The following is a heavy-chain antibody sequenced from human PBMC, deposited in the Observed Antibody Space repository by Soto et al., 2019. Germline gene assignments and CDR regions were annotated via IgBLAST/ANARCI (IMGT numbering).Heavy chain of an antibody. CDR2: IYYSGIT. J-gene: IGHJ5*02. Sequence: QVQLQESGPGLVKPSETLSLTCTVSGGSISSYYWSWIRQPPGKGLEWIGYIYYSGITNYNPSLKSRVTISVDTSKNQFSLKLSSVTAADTAVYYCVRTLWSHGAWFDPWGQGTLVTVSS. CDR3: VRTLWSHGAWFDP. CDR1: GGSISSYY. D-gene: IGHD2-21*01. V-gene: IGHV4-59*08.